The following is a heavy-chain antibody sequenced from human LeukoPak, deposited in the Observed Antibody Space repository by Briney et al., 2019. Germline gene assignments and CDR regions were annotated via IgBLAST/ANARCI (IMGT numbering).Heavy chain of an antibody. CDR2: INHSGST. D-gene: IGHD4-17*01. Sequence: PSETLSLTCAVYGGSFSGYYWSWIRQPPGKGLEWIGEINHSGSTNYNPSLKSRVTISVDTSKNQFSLKLTSVTAADTAVYYCARDPHPGYGDYYYYFYMDLWGTGTTVTVS. V-gene: IGHV4-34*01. CDR3: ARDPHPGYGDYYYYFYMDL. J-gene: IGHJ6*03. CDR1: GGSFSGYY.